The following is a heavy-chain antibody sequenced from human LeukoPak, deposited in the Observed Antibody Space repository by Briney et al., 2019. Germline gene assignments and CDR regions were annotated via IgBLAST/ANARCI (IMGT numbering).Heavy chain of an antibody. D-gene: IGHD2-2*01. J-gene: IGHJ4*02. CDR3: ATSDIVVVPAAMPGGGYFDY. CDR2: ISYDGSNE. Sequence: GGSLRLSCAASGFTFSTYGMHWVRQAPGKGLEWMAVISYDGSNEYYADSVKGRFTISRDNSKNTLYLQMNSLRAEDTAVYYCATSDIVVVPAAMPGGGYFDYWGQGTLVTVSS. CDR1: GFTFSTYG. V-gene: IGHV3-30*03.